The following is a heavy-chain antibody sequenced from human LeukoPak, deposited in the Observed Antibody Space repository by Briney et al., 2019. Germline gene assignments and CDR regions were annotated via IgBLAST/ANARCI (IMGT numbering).Heavy chain of an antibody. CDR3: ARDLGWAEY. D-gene: IGHD6-19*01. CDR1: GYTFTSYY. V-gene: IGHV1-46*01. Sequence: ASVKVSCTASGYTFTSYYMHWVRQAPGQGLEWMGIINPTGGGTNYAQNFQGRVTMTRDTSTSTVYMELSSLRAEDTAVYYCARDLGWAEYWGQGTLVTVSS. CDR2: INPTGGGT. J-gene: IGHJ4*02.